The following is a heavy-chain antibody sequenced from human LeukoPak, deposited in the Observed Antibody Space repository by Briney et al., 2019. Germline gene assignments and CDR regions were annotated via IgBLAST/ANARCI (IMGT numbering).Heavy chain of an antibody. V-gene: IGHV3-30*04. J-gene: IGHJ5*02. CDR3: AIGAAFDP. CDR1: GFTFSSYA. CDR2: ISYDGSNK. Sequence: PGGSLRLSCAASGFTFSSYAMHWVRQAPGKGLEWVAVISYDGSNKYYADSVKGRFTISRDNVKNTLYLQMNSLRAEDTAMYYCAIGAAFDPWGQGTLVTVSS.